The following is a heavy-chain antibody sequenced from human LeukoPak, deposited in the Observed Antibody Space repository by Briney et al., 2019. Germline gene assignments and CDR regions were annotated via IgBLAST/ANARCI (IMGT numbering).Heavy chain of an antibody. CDR3: ARQSIAAAGTFDY. Sequence: SETLSLTCTVSGGSISSYYWSWIRQPPGKGLEWIGNIYYSGSTNYNPSLKSRVTISVDTSKNQFSLKLSSVTAADTAVYYCARQSIAAAGTFDYWGQGTLVTVSS. J-gene: IGHJ4*02. CDR1: GGSISSYY. CDR2: IYYSGST. V-gene: IGHV4-59*08. D-gene: IGHD6-13*01.